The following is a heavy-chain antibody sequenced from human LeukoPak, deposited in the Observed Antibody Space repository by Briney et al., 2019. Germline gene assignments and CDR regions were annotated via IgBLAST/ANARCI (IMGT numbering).Heavy chain of an antibody. D-gene: IGHD4-17*01. Sequence: SETLSLTCTVSGGSISSYYWSWIRQPAGKGLEWIGRIYTSGSTTYNPSLKSRVTMSVDTSKSQFSLNLMSVTAADTAVYYCTRVTGTTGEVKFDPWGQGTLVTVSS. V-gene: IGHV4-4*07. CDR2: IYTSGST. CDR1: GGSISSYY. CDR3: TRVTGTTGEVKFDP. J-gene: IGHJ5*02.